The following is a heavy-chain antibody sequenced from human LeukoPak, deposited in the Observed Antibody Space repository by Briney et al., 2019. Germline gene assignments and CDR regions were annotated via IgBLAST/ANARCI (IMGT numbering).Heavy chain of an antibody. J-gene: IGHJ4*02. CDR2: IRYDGSNK. CDR3: ANENRRLLKDFDY. V-gene: IGHV3-30*02. Sequence: GGSLRLSCAASGFTFSSYGMHWVRQAPGKGLEWVAFIRYDGSNKYYADSVKGRFTISRDNSKNTLYLQMNSLRAEDTAVYYCANENRRLLKDFDYWGQGTLVTVSS. D-gene: IGHD2-21*01. CDR1: GFTFSSYG.